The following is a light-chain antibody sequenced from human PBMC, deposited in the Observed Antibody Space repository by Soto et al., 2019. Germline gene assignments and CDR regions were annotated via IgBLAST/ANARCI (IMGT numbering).Light chain of an antibody. V-gene: IGLV2-8*01. J-gene: IGLJ2*01. CDR2: DVN. Sequence: QSALTQPPSASGSPGQSLTISCTGTSTDVGNYNYVSWYQQHPGQAPKLMISDVNRRPSGVPDRFSGSKSGNTASLTVSELQAEDEADDYCSSYAGSNNWVFGGGTQVTVL. CDR1: STDVGNYNY. CDR3: SSYAGSNNWV.